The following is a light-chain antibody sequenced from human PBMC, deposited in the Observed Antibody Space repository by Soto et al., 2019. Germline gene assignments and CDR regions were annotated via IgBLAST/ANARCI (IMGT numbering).Light chain of an antibody. V-gene: IGKV3-15*01. J-gene: IGKJ1*01. CDR1: QSVSSN. CDR3: QQYNNWPPWT. CDR2: GAS. Sequence: EILMRQSPATLSVSPGERATLSCRASQSVSSNLVWYQQKPGQAPRLLIYGASTRATGIPARFSGSGSGTEFTLTISSLQSEDFAVYYCQQYNNWPPWTFGQGTKVDIK.